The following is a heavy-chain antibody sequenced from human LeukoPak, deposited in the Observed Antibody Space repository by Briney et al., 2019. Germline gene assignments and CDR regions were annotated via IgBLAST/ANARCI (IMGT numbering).Heavy chain of an antibody. CDR3: ARDPGLRLFDP. V-gene: IGHV4-34*01. CDR1: GGSISSYY. J-gene: IGHJ5*02. Sequence: SETLSLTCTVSGGSISSYYWSWIRQPPGKGLEWIGEINHSGSTNYNPSLKSRVTISVDTSKNQFSLKLSSVTAADTAVYYCARDPGLRLFDPWGQGTLVTVSS. D-gene: IGHD6-25*01. CDR2: INHSGST.